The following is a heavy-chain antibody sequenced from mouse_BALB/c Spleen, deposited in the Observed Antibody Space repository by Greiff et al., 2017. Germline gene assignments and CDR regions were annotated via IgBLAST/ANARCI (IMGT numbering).Heavy chain of an antibody. CDR1: GFTFSDYY. Sequence: DVQLVESGGGLVKPGGSLKLSCAASGFTFSDYYMYWVRQTPEKRLEWVATISDGGSYTYYPDSVKGRFTISRDNAKNNLYLQMSSLKSEDTAMYYCASTYYQAWFAYWGQGTLVTVSA. CDR3: ASTYYQAWFAY. D-gene: IGHD2-10*01. J-gene: IGHJ3*01. CDR2: ISDGGSYT. V-gene: IGHV5-4*02.